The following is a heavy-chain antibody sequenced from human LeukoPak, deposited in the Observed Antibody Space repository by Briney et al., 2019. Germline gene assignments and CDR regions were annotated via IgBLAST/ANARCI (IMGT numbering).Heavy chain of an antibody. D-gene: IGHD6-13*01. CDR1: GLTFSSYS. Sequence: PGGSLRLSCAASGLTFSSYSMTWVRQAPGKGLYWVAGISASGSGTYYTDSVRGRFTISRDHSRNTLYLQMNSLRVEDTAIYYCAKDAAGPEYWGQGTLVTVSS. J-gene: IGHJ4*02. V-gene: IGHV3-23*01. CDR2: ISASGSGT. CDR3: AKDAAGPEY.